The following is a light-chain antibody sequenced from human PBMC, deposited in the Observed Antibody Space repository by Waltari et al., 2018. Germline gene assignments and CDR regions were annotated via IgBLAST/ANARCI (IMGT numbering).Light chain of an antibody. CDR2: DVI. Sequence: QSALTQPPSASGSPGQSVTFSCTVTARDIGGFHFVSWYQQHPDKAPRLIIYDVIKRPSGVADRFSGSKSGNTASLTVSGLQAEDEADYFCCSFSGANNLLFGGGTRLTV. J-gene: IGLJ2*01. CDR1: ARDIGGFHF. V-gene: IGLV2-8*01. CDR3: CSFSGANNLL.